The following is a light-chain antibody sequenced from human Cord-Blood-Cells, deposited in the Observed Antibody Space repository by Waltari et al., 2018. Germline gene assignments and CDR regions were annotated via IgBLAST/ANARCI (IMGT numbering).Light chain of an antibody. CDR2: GAS. CDR1: QSVNSN. J-gene: IGKJ4*01. Sequence: IVLTQPPATLSVYPGERATLSCRASQSVNSNLAGYQQKPGQSPGLLIYGASTRATGSPGRCSGSGSGTEFTLTVSSVQSEDFADYYCQQYNNWPLTFGGETKVEIK. CDR3: QQYNNWPLT. V-gene: IGKV3-15*01.